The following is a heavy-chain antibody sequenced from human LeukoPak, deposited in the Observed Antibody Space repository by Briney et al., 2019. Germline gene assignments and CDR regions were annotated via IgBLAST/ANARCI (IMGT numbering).Heavy chain of an antibody. CDR2: INHSGST. D-gene: IGHD3-3*01. J-gene: IGHJ3*02. Sequence: SETLSLTCAVYGGSFSGYYWSWIRQPPGKGLEWIGEINHSGSTNYNPSLKSRVTISVDTSKNQISLKLSSVTAADTAVYYCARGRTYYDFWSGYFAFDIWGQGTMVTVSS. CDR3: ARGRTYYDFWSGYFAFDI. CDR1: GGSFSGYY. V-gene: IGHV4-34*01.